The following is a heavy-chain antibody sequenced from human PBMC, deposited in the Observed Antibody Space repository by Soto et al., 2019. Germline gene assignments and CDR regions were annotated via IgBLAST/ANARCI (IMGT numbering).Heavy chain of an antibody. V-gene: IGHV1-46*01. D-gene: IGHD2-21*01. Sequence: ASVKVSCKASGYTFTSYYMHWVRQAPGQGLEWMGIINPSGGSTSYAQKFQGRVTMTRDTSTSTVYMELSSLRSEDTAVYYCARDGPGVRTLCDFDYWGPGTLGTVSS. CDR3: ARDGPGVRTLCDFDY. CDR2: INPSGGST. J-gene: IGHJ4*02. CDR1: GYTFTSYY.